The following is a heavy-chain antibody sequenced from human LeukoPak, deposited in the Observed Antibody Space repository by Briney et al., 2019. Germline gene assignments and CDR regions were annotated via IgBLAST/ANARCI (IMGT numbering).Heavy chain of an antibody. J-gene: IGHJ4*02. D-gene: IGHD3-3*01. CDR1: GFTFSSYA. V-gene: IGHV3-30*04. CDR2: ISYDGSTK. CDR3: AGHFGAWHYFDY. Sequence: GGSLRLSCAASGFTFSSYAIHWVRQAPGRGLEWVALISYDGSTKYSTDSVKGRFTISRDNSKNTLYLQMNSLRPEDTAVYYCAGHFGAWHYFDYWGQGTLVTVSS.